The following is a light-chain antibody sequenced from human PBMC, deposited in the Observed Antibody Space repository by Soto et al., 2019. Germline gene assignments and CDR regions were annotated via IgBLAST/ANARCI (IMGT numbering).Light chain of an antibody. CDR1: QSVKGY. V-gene: IGKV1-6*02. J-gene: IGKJ4*01. CDR2: DAS. Sequence: TQSPSTLSASVGDRVTITCRASQSVKGYLAWYQQKPGKAPNLLIYDASNLQSGVPSRFSGSGSGTDFTLTISSLQPEDFATYYCLQDYNYPLTFGGGTKVDIK. CDR3: LQDYNYPLT.